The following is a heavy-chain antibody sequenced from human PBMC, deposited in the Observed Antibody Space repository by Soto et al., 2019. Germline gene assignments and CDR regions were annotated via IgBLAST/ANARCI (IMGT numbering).Heavy chain of an antibody. CDR1: GGTFSSYA. CDR3: ASAPIVVVAGALDYSYDMDV. Sequence: QVQLVQSGAEVKKPGSSVKVSCKASGGTFSSYAISWVRQAPGQGLEWMGGIIPMFGTANYAQKFQGRVTITADKSTTTAYMELSSLRSEDTAVYYCASAPIVVVAGALDYSYDMDVWSQGTTVTVSS. CDR2: IIPMFGTA. D-gene: IGHD2-2*01. V-gene: IGHV1-69*06. J-gene: IGHJ6*02.